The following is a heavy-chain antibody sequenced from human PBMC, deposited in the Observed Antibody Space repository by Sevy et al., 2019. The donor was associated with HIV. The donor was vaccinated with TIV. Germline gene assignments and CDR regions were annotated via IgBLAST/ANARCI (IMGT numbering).Heavy chain of an antibody. CDR1: GGSISSYY. D-gene: IGHD1-1*01. CDR3: ARGGGRTDWGMDV. CDR2: ISYSGST. V-gene: IGHV4-59*01. Sequence: SETLSLTCTVSGGSISSYYWSWIRQPPGNGLEWIGYISYSGSTNDNPSLRSRVTISIDTSKNQFSLRLSSVSAADTAVYYCARGGGRTDWGMDVWGPGTTVTVSS. J-gene: IGHJ6*02.